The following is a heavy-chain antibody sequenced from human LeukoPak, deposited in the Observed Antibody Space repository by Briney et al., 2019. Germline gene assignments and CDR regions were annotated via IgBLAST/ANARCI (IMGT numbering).Heavy chain of an antibody. CDR1: GGTFSSYA. CDR2: IIPIFGTA. CDR3: ARGATTVHQGGLWYFQH. Sequence: ASVKVSCKASGGTFSSYAISWVRQAPGQGLESMGGIIPIFGTANYAQKFQGRVTITADESTSTAYMELSSLRSEDTAVYYCARGATTVHQGGLWYFQHWGQGTLVTVSS. V-gene: IGHV1-69*13. J-gene: IGHJ1*01. D-gene: IGHD4-17*01.